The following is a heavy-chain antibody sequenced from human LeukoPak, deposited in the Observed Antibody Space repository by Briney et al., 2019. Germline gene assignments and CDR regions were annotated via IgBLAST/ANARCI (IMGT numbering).Heavy chain of an antibody. CDR1: GGSISSGSYY. CDR3: ARADYDFWSGYS. Sequence: SETLSLTCTVSGGSISSGSYYWSWIRQPAGKGLEWIGRINTSGSTNYNPSLKSRVTISVDTSKNQFSLKLSSVTAADTAVYYCARADYDFWSGYSWGQGTLVTVSS. D-gene: IGHD3-3*01. V-gene: IGHV4-61*02. CDR2: INTSGST. J-gene: IGHJ5*02.